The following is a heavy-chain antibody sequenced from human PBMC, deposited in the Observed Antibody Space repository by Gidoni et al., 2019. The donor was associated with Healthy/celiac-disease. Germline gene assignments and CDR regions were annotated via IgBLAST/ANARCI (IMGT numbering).Heavy chain of an antibody. V-gene: IGHV4-39*01. CDR1: GGPISSSLYY. J-gene: IGHJ4*02. CDR3: ARRPLIAARREDYFDY. CDR2: IYYSGST. Sequence: QLQLQESGPALLKPSETLSLTCTVSGGPISSSLYYWGWIRQPPGKGLEWIGSIYYSGSTYDNPCLKSRVTISVDTTKNQFSLKLSSVTAADTAVYYCARRPLIAARREDYFDYWGQGTLVTVSS. D-gene: IGHD6-6*01.